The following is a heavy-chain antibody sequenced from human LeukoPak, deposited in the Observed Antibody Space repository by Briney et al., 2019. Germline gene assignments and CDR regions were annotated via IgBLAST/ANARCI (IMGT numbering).Heavy chain of an antibody. CDR1: GGSISSYY. CDR3: ARDPRGCSGGSCYSI. D-gene: IGHD2-15*01. CDR2: IYYSGST. J-gene: IGHJ4*02. Sequence: SETLSLTCTVSGGSISSYYWSWIRQPPGKGLEWIGYIYYSGSTNYNPSLKSRVTISVDTSKNQFSLKLSSVTAADTAVYCCARDPRGCSGGSCYSIWGQGTLVTVSS. V-gene: IGHV4-59*01.